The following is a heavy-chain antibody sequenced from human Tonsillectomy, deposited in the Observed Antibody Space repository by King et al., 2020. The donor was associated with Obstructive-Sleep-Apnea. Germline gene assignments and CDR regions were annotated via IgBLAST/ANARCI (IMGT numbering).Heavy chain of an antibody. CDR2: ISWDGGST. V-gene: IGHV3-43*01. CDR3: AKGRMDYYYYYGMDV. D-gene: IGHD2-15*01. J-gene: IGHJ6*02. Sequence: DVQLVESGGVVVQPGGSLRLSCAASGFTFDDYTMHWVRQAPGKGLEWVSLISWDGGSTYYADSVKGRFTISSNNSKNSLYLQMTSLRTEDTALYYCAKGRMDYYYYYGMDVWGQGTTVTVSS. CDR1: GFTFDDYT.